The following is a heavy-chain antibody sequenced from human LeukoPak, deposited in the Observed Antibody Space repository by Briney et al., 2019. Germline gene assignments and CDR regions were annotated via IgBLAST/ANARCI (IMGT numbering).Heavy chain of an antibody. CDR3: ARESPDIVLMVYATMLDY. D-gene: IGHD2-8*01. Sequence: GGSLRLSCAASGFTFSSYAMSWVRQAPGKGLEWVSGISASVGNTYYADSVKGRFTISRDNAKNSLYLQMNSLRAEDTAVYYCARESPDIVLMVYATMLDYWGQGTLVTVSS. CDR2: ISASVGNT. J-gene: IGHJ4*02. CDR1: GFTFSSYA. V-gene: IGHV3-23*01.